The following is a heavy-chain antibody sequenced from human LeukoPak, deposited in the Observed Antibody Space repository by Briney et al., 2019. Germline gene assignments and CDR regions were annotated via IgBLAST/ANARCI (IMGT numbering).Heavy chain of an antibody. J-gene: IGHJ6*02. CDR2: ISGSGGST. CDR1: GFTFSSYA. Sequence: PGGSLRLSCAASGFTFSSYAMSWVRQAPGKGLEWVSAISGSGGSTYYADSVKGRFTISRDISNNTLYLQMNGLRAEDTALYYCAKDRYDTSVWPYYYAMDVWGQGTTVTVSS. D-gene: IGHD3-22*01. CDR3: AKDRYDTSVWPYYYAMDV. V-gene: IGHV3-23*01.